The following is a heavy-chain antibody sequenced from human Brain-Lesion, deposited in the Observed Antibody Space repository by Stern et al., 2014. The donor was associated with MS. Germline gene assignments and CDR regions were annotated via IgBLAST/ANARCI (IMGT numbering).Heavy chain of an antibody. CDR3: AKWPHHIAVAGTRYFQH. V-gene: IGHV3-23*04. D-gene: IGHD6-19*01. Sequence: EVQLVESGGGLVQPGGSLRLSCAASGFSFSTYAMSWVRQTPGKGLQWVPVISGRGGTTYYADSVKGRFTISRDNSKNPLYLQMDSLRADDTAVYYCAKWPHHIAVAGTRYFQHWGQGTLVTVSS. CDR1: GFSFSTYA. J-gene: IGHJ1*01. CDR2: ISGRGGTT.